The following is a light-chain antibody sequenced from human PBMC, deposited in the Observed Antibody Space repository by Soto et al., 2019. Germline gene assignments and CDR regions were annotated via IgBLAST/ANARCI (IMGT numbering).Light chain of an antibody. CDR3: QQYNNWPLT. CDR1: QSVNSN. CDR2: GAS. Sequence: EIAMTQSPATLSVSPGERATLSCRASQSVNSNLAWYQQKPGQAPRLLIYGASTMATGIPSRFSGSGSGTEFTVTISSLQSEDFAVYYCQQYNNWPLTFGGGTKVEIK. J-gene: IGKJ4*01. V-gene: IGKV3-15*01.